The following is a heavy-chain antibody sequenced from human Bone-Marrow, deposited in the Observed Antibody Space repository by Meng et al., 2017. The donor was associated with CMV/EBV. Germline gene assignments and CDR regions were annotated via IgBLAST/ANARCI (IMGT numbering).Heavy chain of an antibody. J-gene: IGHJ4*01. CDR2: INPKSGVT. CDR1: GYTFSDYF. Sequence: ASVKVSCKASGYTFSDYFLHWVRQAPGQGLEWMGWINPKSGVTNYAQRFQDRVTMTTDTSIRTVYMDLSRLTSDDTAIFYCARDLGVGAAGYWGQGTLVPVPS. V-gene: IGHV1-2*02. D-gene: IGHD3-3*01. CDR3: ARDLGVGAAGY.